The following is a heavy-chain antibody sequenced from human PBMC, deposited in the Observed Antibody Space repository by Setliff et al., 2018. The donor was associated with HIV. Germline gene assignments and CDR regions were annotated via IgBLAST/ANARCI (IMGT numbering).Heavy chain of an antibody. J-gene: IGHJ5*02. V-gene: IGHV4-4*09. CDR3: ARHSGVASPNWFDP. CDR2: IYSSGST. CDR1: GGSISGHY. D-gene: IGHD3-10*01. Sequence: PSETLSLTCTVSGGSISGHYWSWIRQPTGRGLDWIGYIYSSGSTNFNPPLQGRVTISVDTSQNKFSLKLSSVTAADTAVYYCARHSGVASPNWFDPWGQGTLVTVSS.